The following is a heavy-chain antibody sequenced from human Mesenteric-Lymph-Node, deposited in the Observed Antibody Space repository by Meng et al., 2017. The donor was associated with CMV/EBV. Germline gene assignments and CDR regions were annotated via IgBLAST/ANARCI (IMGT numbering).Heavy chain of an antibody. CDR2: ISWDGGST. CDR3: AKERYSSGWSKGDYYFDY. J-gene: IGHJ4*02. Sequence: GESLKISCAASGFTFDDYAMHWVRQAPGKGLEWVSLISWDGGSTYYADSVKGRFTISRDNSKNSLYLQMNSLRAEDTALYYCAKERYSSGWSKGDYYFDYWGQGTLVTVSS. D-gene: IGHD6-19*01. CDR1: GFTFDDYA. V-gene: IGHV3-43D*03.